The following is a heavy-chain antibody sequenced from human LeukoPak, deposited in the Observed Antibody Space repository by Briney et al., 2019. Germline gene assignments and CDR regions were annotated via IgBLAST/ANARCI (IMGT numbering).Heavy chain of an antibody. V-gene: IGHV3-64*04. J-gene: IGHJ4*02. D-gene: IGHD2-2*01. Sequence: GGSLRLSCSASGFTFSSYAMHWVRQAPGKGLEYVSAIGSNGDNTYYADSVKGRFTISRDNSINTVYLQMNSLRAEDTAVYYCARDSNSHYYFDYWGQGTLVTVSS. CDR2: IGSNGDNT. CDR1: GFTFSSYA. CDR3: ARDSNSHYYFDY.